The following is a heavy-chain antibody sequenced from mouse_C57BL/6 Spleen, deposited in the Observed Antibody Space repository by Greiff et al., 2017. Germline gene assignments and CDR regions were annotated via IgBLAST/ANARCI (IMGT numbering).Heavy chain of an antibody. CDR1: GFTFSSYA. J-gene: IGHJ3*01. Sequence: EVMLVESGGGLVKPGGSLKLSCAASGFTFSSYAMSWVRQTPEKRLEWVATISDGGSYTNYPDNVKGRFTISRDNAKNNLYLQMSHLKSEDTAMYYCARDGGGLRQFAYWGQGTLVTVSA. CDR2: ISDGGSYT. CDR3: ARDGGGLRQFAY. V-gene: IGHV5-4*01. D-gene: IGHD2-4*01.